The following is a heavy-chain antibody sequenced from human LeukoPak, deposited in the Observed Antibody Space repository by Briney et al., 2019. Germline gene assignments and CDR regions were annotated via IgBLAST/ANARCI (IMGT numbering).Heavy chain of an antibody. J-gene: IGHJ5*02. V-gene: IGHV4-38-2*02. Sequence: SETLSLTCTVSGYSISSGYYWGWIRRPPGKGLEWIGSIYHSGSTYYNPSLKSRVTISVDTSKNQFSLKLSSVTAADTAVYYCARDGGDYGIRTRNWFDPWGQGTLVTVSS. CDR3: ARDGGDYGIRTRNWFDP. CDR2: IYHSGST. D-gene: IGHD4-17*01. CDR1: GYSISSGYY.